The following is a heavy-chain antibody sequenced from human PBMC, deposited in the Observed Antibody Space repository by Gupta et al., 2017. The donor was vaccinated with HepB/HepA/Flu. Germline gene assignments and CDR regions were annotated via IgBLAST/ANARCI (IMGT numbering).Heavy chain of an antibody. CDR1: GFTFSSYG. CDR2: ISYDGSNK. CDR3: AKDASPPGRGGWYREANYYGMDV. Sequence: QVQLVESGGGVVQPGRSLRLSCAASGFTFSSYGMHWVPQAPGKGLEWVAVISYDGSNKYYADSVKGRFTISRDNSKNTLYLQMNSLRAEDTAVYYCAKDASPPGRGGWYREANYYGMDVWGQGTTVTVSS. V-gene: IGHV3-30*18. D-gene: IGHD6-19*01. J-gene: IGHJ6*02.